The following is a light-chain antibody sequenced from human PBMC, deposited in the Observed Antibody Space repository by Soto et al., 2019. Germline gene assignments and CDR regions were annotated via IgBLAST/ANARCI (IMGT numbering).Light chain of an antibody. V-gene: IGLV1-47*01. Sequence: HSVLTQPPSASGNPGQTVTISCSGSSSNIGINYVYWYQQLPGTAPKLLIYRNSQRPSGIPDRFSGSKSGTSASLAISGLRSEDEADYYCAAWDASLGSHDVFGGGTQLTVL. J-gene: IGLJ7*01. CDR1: SSNIGINY. CDR3: AAWDASLGSHDV. CDR2: RNS.